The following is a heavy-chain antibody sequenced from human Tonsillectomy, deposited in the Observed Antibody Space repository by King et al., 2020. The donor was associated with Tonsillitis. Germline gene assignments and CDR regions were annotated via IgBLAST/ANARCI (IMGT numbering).Heavy chain of an antibody. V-gene: IGHV3-43*02. CDR1: GLTLDAYA. CDR3: AKDIWFGELSYFDY. D-gene: IGHD3-10*01. CDR2: ICGDGGAA. J-gene: IGHJ4*02. Sequence: VQLVEYGGGGVQPGGSLRLSCAASGLTLDAYAMHLVLQAPGRGLGGVLRICGDGGAAYYADSVKGRCTISRDKRKNALYLQMNSLRSEDTALYYCAKDIWFGELSYFDYWGQGTLVTVSS.